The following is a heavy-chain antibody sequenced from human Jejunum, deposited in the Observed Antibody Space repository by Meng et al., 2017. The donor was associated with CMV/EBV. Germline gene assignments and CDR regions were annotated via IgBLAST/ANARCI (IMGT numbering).Heavy chain of an antibody. J-gene: IGHJ4*02. CDR1: GLTFSSYA. CDR3: AKDTRVGAWGAFDY. D-gene: IGHD1-26*01. V-gene: IGHV3-23*03. CDR2: IYSAVSST. Sequence: GLTFSSYAMSWVRQAPGEGLEWVSVIYSAVSSTYYADSVKGRFTISRDNSKNTLFLQMNSLRAEDTAIYYCAKDTRVGAWGAFDYWGQGTLVTVSS.